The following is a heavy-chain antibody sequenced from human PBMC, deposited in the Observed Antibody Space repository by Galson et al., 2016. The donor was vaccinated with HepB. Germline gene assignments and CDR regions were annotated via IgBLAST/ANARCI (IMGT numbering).Heavy chain of an antibody. Sequence: SLRLSCAASGFTFSTYNMNWVRQAPGKGLEWVSSISNSNSYIYYTDSVKGRFTISRDNAKYSLYLKMNSLRAEDTAVYYCARDFGYCSSTSCYKGGLFYYYGMDVWGQGTTVTVSS. D-gene: IGHD2-2*02. CDR2: ISNSNSYI. V-gene: IGHV3-21*01. CDR3: ARDFGYCSSTSCYKGGLFYYYGMDV. J-gene: IGHJ6*02. CDR1: GFTFSTYN.